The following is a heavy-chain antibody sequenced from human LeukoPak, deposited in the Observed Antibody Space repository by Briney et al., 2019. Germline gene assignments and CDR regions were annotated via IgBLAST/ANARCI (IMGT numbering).Heavy chain of an antibody. J-gene: IGHJ4*02. CDR3: ATQKLNYDFWSGYSYYFDY. D-gene: IGHD3-3*01. CDR2: INHSGST. CDR1: GGSFSGYY. Sequence: PSETLSLTCAVYGGSFSGYYWSWIRQPPGKGLEWIGEINHSGSTNYNPSLKSRVTISVDTSKNQFSLKLSSVTAADTAVYYCATQKLNYDFWSGYSYYFDYWGQGTLVTVSS. V-gene: IGHV4-34*01.